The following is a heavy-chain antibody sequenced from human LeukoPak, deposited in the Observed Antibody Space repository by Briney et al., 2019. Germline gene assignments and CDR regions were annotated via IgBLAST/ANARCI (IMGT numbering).Heavy chain of an antibody. CDR3: SRHGPGGYFDY. Sequence: SETLSLTCTGTGGSISNSYWSWLRQPPWKGLDCMGYIYYIGSTNYNPSLKSRVTISVDPSKSQLSLKLISVPAAGTALYYFSRHGPGGYFDYWGQGTLVTVSS. J-gene: IGHJ4*02. D-gene: IGHD3-10*01. V-gene: IGHV4-59*08. CDR2: IYYIGST. CDR1: GGSISNSY.